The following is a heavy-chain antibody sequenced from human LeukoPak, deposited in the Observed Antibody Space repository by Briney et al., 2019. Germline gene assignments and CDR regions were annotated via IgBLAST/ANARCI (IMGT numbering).Heavy chain of an antibody. CDR1: GFTFSSYA. J-gene: IGHJ3*02. CDR3: AKFSLDILTGYYNLDAFDI. CDR2: ISGSGGCT. Sequence: PGGSLRLSCAASGFTFSSYAMSWVRQAPGKGLEWVSAISGSGGCTYYADSVKGRFTISRDNSKNTLYLQMNSLRAEDTAVYYCAKFSLDILTGYYNLDAFDIWGQGTMVTVSS. V-gene: IGHV3-23*01. D-gene: IGHD3-9*01.